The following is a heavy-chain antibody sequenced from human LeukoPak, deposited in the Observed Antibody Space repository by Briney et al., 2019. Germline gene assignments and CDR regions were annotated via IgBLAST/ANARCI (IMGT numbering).Heavy chain of an antibody. CDR3: ARGAGYYNILTGYSPMDV. CDR1: GFAFSSYD. Sequence: GGSLRLSCAASGFAFSSYDMHWVRQATGKGLEWVSAIGTAVDTYYPGSVKGRFTISRENAKNSLYLQMNSLRAGDTAVYYCARGAGYYNILTGYSPMDVWGQGTTVTVSS. J-gene: IGHJ6*02. V-gene: IGHV3-13*04. CDR2: IGTAVDT. D-gene: IGHD3-9*01.